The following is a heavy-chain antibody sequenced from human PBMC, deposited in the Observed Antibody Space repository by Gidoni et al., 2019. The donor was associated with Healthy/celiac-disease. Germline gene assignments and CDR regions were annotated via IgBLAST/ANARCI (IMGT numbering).Heavy chain of an antibody. D-gene: IGHD4-17*01. CDR2: IKQDGSEK. V-gene: IGHV3-7*03. CDR1: GFPFSSYW. J-gene: IGHJ4*02. Sequence: EVQLVESGGGLVQPGGSLRLSCAASGFPFSSYWMSWVRQAPGKGREWVANIKQDGSEKYYVDSVKGRFTISRDNAKNSLYLQMNSLRAEDTAVYYCASQAVTTYYYFDYWGQGTLVTVSS. CDR3: ASQAVTTYYYFDY.